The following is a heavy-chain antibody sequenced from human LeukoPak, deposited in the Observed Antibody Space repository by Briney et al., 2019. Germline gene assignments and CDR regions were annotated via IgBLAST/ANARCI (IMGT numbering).Heavy chain of an antibody. CDR1: GYTFTSYA. Sequence: EASVKVYCKASGYTFTSYAMHWVRQAPGQRLEWMGWINAGNGNTKYSQKFQGRVTITRDTSASTAYMELSSLRSEDTAVYYCARQPPYLAAGFDPWGQGTLVTVSS. CDR3: ARQPPYLAAGFDP. J-gene: IGHJ5*02. CDR2: INAGNGNT. D-gene: IGHD6-13*01. V-gene: IGHV1-3*01.